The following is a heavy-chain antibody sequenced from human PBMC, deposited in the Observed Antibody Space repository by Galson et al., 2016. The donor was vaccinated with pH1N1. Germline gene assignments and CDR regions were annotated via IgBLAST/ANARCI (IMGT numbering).Heavy chain of an antibody. V-gene: IGHV1-69*13. CDR1: GGIFRNYA. D-gene: IGHD2-8*02. CDR3: ASTLPGAPSHYYGVDV. J-gene: IGHJ6*01. Sequence: SVKVSCKASGGIFRNYAISWVRQAPGQGLEWMGGILPIFATTTCAQKFQGRVTITADDSTNPVYMEVRSLTSEDTAVYYCASTLPGAPSHYYGVDVWGQGTTVTVSS. CDR2: ILPIFATT.